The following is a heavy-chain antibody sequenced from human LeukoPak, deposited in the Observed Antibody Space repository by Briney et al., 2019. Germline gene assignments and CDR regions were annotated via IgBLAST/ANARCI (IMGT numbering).Heavy chain of an antibody. CDR3: ARYYDFWSGYSKYYFDY. V-gene: IGHV1-18*01. J-gene: IGHJ4*02. CDR1: GYTFTGYG. CDR2: ISAYNGNT. Sequence: ASVKVSCKASGYTFTGYGISWVRQAPGQGLEWMGWISAYNGNTNYAQKLQGRVTMTTDTSTSTAYMELRSLRSDDTAVYYCARYYDFWSGYSKYYFDYWGQGTLVTVSS. D-gene: IGHD3-3*01.